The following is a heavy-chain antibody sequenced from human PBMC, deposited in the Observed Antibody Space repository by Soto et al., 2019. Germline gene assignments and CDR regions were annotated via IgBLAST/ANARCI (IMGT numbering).Heavy chain of an antibody. Sequence: ASVKVSCKASGYTFTSYGISWVRQAPGQGLEWMGWISAYNGNTNYAQKLQGRVTMTTDTSTSTAYMELRSLRSDDTAVYYCARVKYSPPYYCYYGMDVWGQGTTVTVSS. D-gene: IGHD5-18*01. V-gene: IGHV1-18*01. CDR3: ARVKYSPPYYCYYGMDV. J-gene: IGHJ6*02. CDR1: GYTFTSYG. CDR2: ISAYNGNT.